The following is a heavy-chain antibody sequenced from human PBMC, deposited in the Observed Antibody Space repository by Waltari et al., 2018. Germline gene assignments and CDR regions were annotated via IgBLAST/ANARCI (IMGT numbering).Heavy chain of an antibody. J-gene: IGHJ4*02. V-gene: IGHV4-39*02. Sequence: QLQLQESGPGLVKPSETLSLTCSVSGDSIRSTSYDWGWIRQSPGKGLEWIGSFFYNANTYYNPSLNSRVTISAATSKNPFSLQLRSVTAADTAMYYCARPVRIGGGSLMGLDYWGQGTLVTVSS. D-gene: IGHD2-15*01. CDR2: FFYNANT. CDR3: ARPVRIGGGSLMGLDY. CDR1: GDSIRSTSYD.